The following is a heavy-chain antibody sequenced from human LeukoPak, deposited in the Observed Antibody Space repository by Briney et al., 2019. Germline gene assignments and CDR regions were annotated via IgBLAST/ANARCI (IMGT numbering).Heavy chain of an antibody. V-gene: IGHV1-24*01. CDR2: FDPEDGET. CDR3: ATPFISGWATFDY. J-gene: IGHJ4*02. CDR1: GYTLTELS. Sequence: ASVKVSFKVSGYTLTELSMHWVRQAPGKGLEWMGGFDPEDGETIYAQKFQGRVTMTEDTSTDTAYMELSSLRSEDTAVYYCATPFISGWATFDYWGQGTLVTVSS. D-gene: IGHD6-19*01.